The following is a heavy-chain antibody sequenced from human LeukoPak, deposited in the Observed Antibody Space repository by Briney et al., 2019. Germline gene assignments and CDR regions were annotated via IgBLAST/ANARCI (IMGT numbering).Heavy chain of an antibody. J-gene: IGHJ4*02. D-gene: IGHD1-26*01. CDR2: IYYSGST. CDR1: GGSISSSSYY. Sequence: SETLSLTCTVSGGSISSSSYYWGWIRQPPGKGLEWIGSIYYSGSTYYNPSLKSRVTISVDTSKNQLSLKLSSVTAADTAVYYCARQSGTVGAHYWGQGTLVTVSS. CDR3: ARQSGTVGAHY. V-gene: IGHV4-39*01.